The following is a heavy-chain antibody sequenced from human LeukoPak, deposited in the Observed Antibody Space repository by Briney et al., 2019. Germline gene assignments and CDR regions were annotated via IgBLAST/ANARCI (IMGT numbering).Heavy chain of an antibody. CDR2: ISGSGGST. CDR3: ATANSYDSSAYYRRHAFDI. J-gene: IGHJ3*02. D-gene: IGHD3-22*01. V-gene: IGHV3-23*01. CDR1: GFTFSSYG. Sequence: GGSLRLSCAASGFTFSSYGMSWVRQAPGKGLEWVSAISGSGGSTYYADSVKGRFTISRDNSKNTLYLQMNSLRAEDTAVYYCATANSYDSSAYYRRHAFDIFDQGTMATGSS.